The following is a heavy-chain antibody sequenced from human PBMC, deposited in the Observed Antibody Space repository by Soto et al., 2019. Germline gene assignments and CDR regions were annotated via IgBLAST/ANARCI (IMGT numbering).Heavy chain of an antibody. CDR1: GGSISSYY. Sequence: QVQLQESGPGLVKPSETLSLTYTVSGGSISSYYWIWIRQPAGKGLEWIGRIYTSGSTNYNPSLKSRVTMSVDTSKNQFSLKPSSVTAADTAVYYCARDRGYGPYGSGRYFDYWGQGTLVTVSS. J-gene: IGHJ4*02. D-gene: IGHD3-10*01. CDR2: IYTSGST. V-gene: IGHV4-4*07. CDR3: ARDRGYGPYGSGRYFDY.